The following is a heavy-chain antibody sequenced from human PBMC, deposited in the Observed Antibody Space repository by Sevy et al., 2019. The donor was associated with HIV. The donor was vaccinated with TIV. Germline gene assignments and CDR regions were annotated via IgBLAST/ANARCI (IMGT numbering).Heavy chain of an antibody. D-gene: IGHD4-17*01. CDR1: GFTFSTYV. Sequence: GSLRLSCVASGFTFSTYVMHWVRQAPGKGLEWVAVIWHDGSNEYYAVSVKGRLTISRDNSKNTLYLQMNSLRVEDTAVYYCASEAGYGANSRPFDYWGQGTLVTVSS. V-gene: IGHV3-33*08. CDR2: IWHDGSNE. CDR3: ASEAGYGANSRPFDY. J-gene: IGHJ4*02.